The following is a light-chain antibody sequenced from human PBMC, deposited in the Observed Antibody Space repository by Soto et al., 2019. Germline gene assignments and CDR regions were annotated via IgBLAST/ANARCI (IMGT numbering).Light chain of an antibody. CDR2: DAY. V-gene: IGKV1-33*01. CDR1: HDIGNS. Sequence: DIQMTQSPPSLSASVGDRVAITCQASHDIGNSLNWYQAKPGQAPKLVTYDAYNLETGVPSTFSGSGYGTLFTFTISGLRPEDIATYYCQKSDHLPLFGPGTKVDNK. J-gene: IGKJ3*01. CDR3: QKSDHLPL.